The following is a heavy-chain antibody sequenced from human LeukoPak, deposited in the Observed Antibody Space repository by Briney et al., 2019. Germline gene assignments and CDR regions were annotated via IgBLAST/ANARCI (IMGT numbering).Heavy chain of an antibody. V-gene: IGHV3-53*01. J-gene: IGHJ4*02. CDR2: IYSGGST. CDR3: ARPRWYDGFPFDY. D-gene: IGHD6-13*01. Sequence: GGSLRLSCAASGFTVSSNYMSWVRQAPGKGLEWVSVIYSGGSTYYADSVKGRFTISRDNSKNTLYLQMNSLRAEDTAVYYCARPRWYDGFPFDYWGQGTLVTVSS. CDR1: GFTVSSNY.